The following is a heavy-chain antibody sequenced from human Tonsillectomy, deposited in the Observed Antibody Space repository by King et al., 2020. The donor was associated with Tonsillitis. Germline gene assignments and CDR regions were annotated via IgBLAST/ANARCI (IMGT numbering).Heavy chain of an antibody. Sequence: QLQESGSGLVKPSQTLSLTCAVSGGSISSGGYSWSWIRQPPGKGLEWIGCIYHSGSTYYNPSLKSRVTISVDRSKNQFSLKLSSVTAADTAVYYCARGRTTGYYYYGMDVWGQGTTVTVSS. CDR1: GGSISSGGYS. V-gene: IGHV4-30-2*01. J-gene: IGHJ6*02. CDR3: ARGRTTGYYYYGMDV. CDR2: IYHSGST. D-gene: IGHD4-17*01.